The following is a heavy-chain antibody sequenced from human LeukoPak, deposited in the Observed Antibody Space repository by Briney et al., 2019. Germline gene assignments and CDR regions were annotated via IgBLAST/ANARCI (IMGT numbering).Heavy chain of an antibody. Sequence: GGSLRLSCAASGFTFDVYGMSWVRQAPGKGLESVSGINWNGGSTGYADSVKGRFTISRDNAKNSLYLQMNSLRAEDTALYYCARDSIFGVVINYMDVWGKGTTVTVSS. CDR3: ARDSIFGVVINYMDV. J-gene: IGHJ6*03. D-gene: IGHD3-3*01. CDR2: INWNGGST. CDR1: GFTFDVYG. V-gene: IGHV3-20*04.